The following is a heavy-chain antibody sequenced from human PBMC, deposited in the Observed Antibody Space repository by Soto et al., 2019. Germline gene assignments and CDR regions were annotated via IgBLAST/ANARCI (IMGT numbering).Heavy chain of an antibody. CDR1: GCTFSSYG. J-gene: IGHJ6*02. D-gene: IGHD5-12*01. CDR2: ISYDGSNK. Sequence: GSRLLSCAASGCTFSSYGMHWVRQAPGKGPEWVAVISYDGSNKYYADSVKGRFTISRDNSKNTLYLQMNSLRAEDTAVYYCAKDQRPRWLHGYGMDVWGQGTKVTVYS. CDR3: AKDQRPRWLHGYGMDV. V-gene: IGHV3-30*18.